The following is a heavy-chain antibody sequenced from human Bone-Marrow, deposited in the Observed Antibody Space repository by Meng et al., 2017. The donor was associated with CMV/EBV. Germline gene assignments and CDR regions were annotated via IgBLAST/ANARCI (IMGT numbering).Heavy chain of an antibody. D-gene: IGHD4-23*01. J-gene: IGHJ4*02. V-gene: IGHV4-59*01. CDR3: ARDSPDGGNSYFDY. Sequence: SETLSLTCTVSGGSISSYYWSWIRQPPGKGLEWIGYIYYSGSTNYNPSLKSRVTISVDTSKNQFSLKLSSVTAADTAVYYCARDSPDGGNSYFDYWGQGNLVTVSS. CDR2: IYYSGST. CDR1: GGSISSYY.